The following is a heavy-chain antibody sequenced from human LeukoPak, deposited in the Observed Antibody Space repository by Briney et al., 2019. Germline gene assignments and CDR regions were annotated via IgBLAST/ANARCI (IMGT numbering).Heavy chain of an antibody. J-gene: IGHJ5*02. CDR2: INHSGST. D-gene: IGHD3-22*01. CDR1: GGSFSGYY. Sequence: PSETLSLTCAVYGGSFSGYYWSWIRQPPGKGLEWIGEINHSGSTNYNPSLKSRVTISVDTSKNQFSLKLSSVTAADTAMYYCASYYYDSSGYYYGWFDPWGLGTLVTVSS. CDR3: ASYYYDSSGYYYGWFDP. V-gene: IGHV4-34*01.